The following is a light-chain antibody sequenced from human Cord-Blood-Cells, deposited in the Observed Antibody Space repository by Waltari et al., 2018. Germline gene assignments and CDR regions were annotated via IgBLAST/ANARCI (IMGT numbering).Light chain of an antibody. Sequence: QSALTQPSSAYGCRGQPVTLSRTGTSRDVVGYNPVSWDQQHPGKAPKLMSYEVSKRPSGVPDRFSGSKSGNTASLTVSGLQAEDDADYYCSSYAGSNNFVFGTGTKVTVL. V-gene: IGLV2-8*01. J-gene: IGLJ1*01. CDR2: EVS. CDR1: SRDVVGYNP. CDR3: SSYAGSNNFV.